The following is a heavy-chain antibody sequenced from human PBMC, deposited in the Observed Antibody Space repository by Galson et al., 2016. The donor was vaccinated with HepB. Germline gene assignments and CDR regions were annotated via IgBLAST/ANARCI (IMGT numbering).Heavy chain of an antibody. J-gene: IGHJ6*04. V-gene: IGHV3-21*01. CDR3: ARLILTYDFWSHYAMDV. Sequence: SLRLSCAASGFTFSSYSMNWVRQAPGKGLGWVSSISSGSSYIYYADSVKGRFTSSRDNAKNSLYLQMNSLRAEDTAVYYCARLILTYDFWSHYAMDVWGKGTTVTVSS. D-gene: IGHD3-3*01. CDR2: ISSGSSYI. CDR1: GFTFSSYS.